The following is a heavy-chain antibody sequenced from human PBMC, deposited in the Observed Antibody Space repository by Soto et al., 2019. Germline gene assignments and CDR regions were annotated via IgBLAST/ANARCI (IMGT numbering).Heavy chain of an antibody. Sequence: QVQLQESGPGLVKPSQTLSLTCTVSGGSISSGDYYWSWIRQPPGKGLEWIGYVYYSGSTYYIPSLNCLVTISVDTSKNQFSLKLSSVTAADTAVYYCAREAMVRGVTLHDFDIWGKGTMLTVSS. D-gene: IGHD3-10*01. CDR2: VYYSGST. V-gene: IGHV4-30-4*01. CDR1: GGSISSGDYY. CDR3: AREAMVRGVTLHDFDI. J-gene: IGHJ3*02.